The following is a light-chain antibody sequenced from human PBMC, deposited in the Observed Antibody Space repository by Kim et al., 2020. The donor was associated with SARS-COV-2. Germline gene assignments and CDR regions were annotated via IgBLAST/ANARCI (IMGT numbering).Light chain of an antibody. CDR2: GDT. Sequence: QSVTVSCTGSSPNIGADSDVQWDQHLPGTAPKLLIFGDTTRASGVPGRFSGSKSGTSASLAITGLQAEDEGDYYCHSYDSGLTGYVFGSGTKVTVL. J-gene: IGLJ1*01. CDR1: SPNIGADSD. CDR3: HSYDSGLTGYV. V-gene: IGLV1-40*01.